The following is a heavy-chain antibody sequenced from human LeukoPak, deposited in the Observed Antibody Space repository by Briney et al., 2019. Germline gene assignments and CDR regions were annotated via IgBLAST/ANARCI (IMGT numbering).Heavy chain of an antibody. Sequence: SETLSLTCTVSGGSISSYYWSWIRQPPGKGLEWIGYIYYSGSTNYNPSLKSRVTISVDTSKNQFSLKLSSVTAADTAVYYCARDTVRGDGYNYDSWGQGTLVTVSS. CDR1: GGSISSYY. CDR3: ARDTVRGDGYNYDS. D-gene: IGHD5-24*01. J-gene: IGHJ5*01. CDR2: IYYSGST. V-gene: IGHV4-59*01.